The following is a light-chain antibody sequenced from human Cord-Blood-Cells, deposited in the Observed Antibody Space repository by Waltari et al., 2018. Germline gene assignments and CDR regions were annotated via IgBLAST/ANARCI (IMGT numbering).Light chain of an antibody. Sequence: QSALTQPASVSGSPGQSITISCTGTSSDVGGYNYVSWYQQHPGKAPKLMIYDVSNRPSGVCNRFSGAKSGNTASLTISGLQAEDEADDYCSSYTSSSTNYVFGTGTKVTVL. CDR1: SSDVGGYNY. J-gene: IGLJ1*01. V-gene: IGLV2-14*01. CDR3: SSYTSSSTNYV. CDR2: DVS.